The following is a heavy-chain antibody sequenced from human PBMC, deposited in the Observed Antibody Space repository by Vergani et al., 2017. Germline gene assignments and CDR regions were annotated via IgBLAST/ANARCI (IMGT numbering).Heavy chain of an antibody. CDR1: RGTFSSYA. J-gene: IGHJ4*02. CDR2: IIPIFSAT. V-gene: IGHV1-69*13. D-gene: IGHD3-3*01. CDR3: ATTFFGVVGSLGY. Sequence: QVHLVQSGSEVKKPGPSVKVSCNASRGTFSSYAISGVRQTPGQGLEWIGRIIPIFSATKYAQKFQGRVTITADESTSTAYMELSSLTSEDTAVYYCATTFFGVVGSLGYWGQGTLVTVSS.